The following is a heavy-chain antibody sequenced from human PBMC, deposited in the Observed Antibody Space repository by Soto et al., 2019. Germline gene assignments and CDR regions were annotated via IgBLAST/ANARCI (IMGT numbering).Heavy chain of an antibody. D-gene: IGHD5-12*01. Sequence: GGSLRLSCAASGFTFSSYSMNWVRQAPGKGLEWVSYISSSSSTIYYADSVKGRFTISRDNAKNSLYLQMNSLRDEDTAVYYCAISDIVATATTTFDYWGQRTLVTVSS. CDR3: AISDIVATATTTFDY. V-gene: IGHV3-48*02. CDR2: ISSSSSTI. J-gene: IGHJ4*02. CDR1: GFTFSSYS.